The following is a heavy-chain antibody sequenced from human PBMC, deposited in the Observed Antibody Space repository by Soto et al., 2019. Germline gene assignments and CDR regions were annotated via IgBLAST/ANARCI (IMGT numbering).Heavy chain of an antibody. CDR2: INAGNGNT. CDR1: GYTFTSYA. Sequence: ASVKVSCKASGYTFTSYAMHWVRQAPGQRLEWMGWINAGNGNTKYSQKFQGRVTITRDTSASTAYMELSSLRSEDTAVYYCARGSEASRQLVPNERFDYWGQGTLVTVSS. J-gene: IGHJ4*02. CDR3: ARGSEASRQLVPNERFDY. D-gene: IGHD6-13*01. V-gene: IGHV1-3*01.